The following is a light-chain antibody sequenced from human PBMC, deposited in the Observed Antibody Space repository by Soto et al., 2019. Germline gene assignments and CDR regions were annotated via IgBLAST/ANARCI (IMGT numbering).Light chain of an antibody. CDR2: SNN. CDR1: SSNIGSNY. V-gene: IGLV1-47*02. CDR3: AAWDDSLSGHVV. Sequence: QSALTQPPSASGTPGQRVTISCSGSSSNIGSNYVYWYQQLPGTAPKLLIYSNNQRPSGVPDRFSGSKSGTSASLAISGPRSEDEADYYCAAWDDSLSGHVVFGGGTKLTVL. J-gene: IGLJ2*01.